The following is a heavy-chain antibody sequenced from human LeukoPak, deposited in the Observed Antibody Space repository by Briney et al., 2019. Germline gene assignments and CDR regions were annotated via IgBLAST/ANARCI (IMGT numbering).Heavy chain of an antibody. J-gene: IGHJ4*02. CDR1: GFTFSSYS. Sequence: PGGSLRLSCAASGFTFSSYSMNWVRQAPGKGLEWVAFVRYNGNDKYYADSVKGRFTISRDNSKNTVDLQMDSLRAEDTAVYYCAKAGSGWYAPYWGQGTLVTVS. CDR2: VRYNGNDK. D-gene: IGHD6-19*01. V-gene: IGHV3-30*02. CDR3: AKAGSGWYAPY.